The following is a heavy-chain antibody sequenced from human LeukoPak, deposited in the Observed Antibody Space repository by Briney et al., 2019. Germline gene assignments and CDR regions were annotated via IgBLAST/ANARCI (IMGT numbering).Heavy chain of an antibody. J-gene: IGHJ4*02. Sequence: GSSVKVFCKASGGTFSSYAISWVRQAPGQGLEWMGGIIPIFGTANYAQKFQGRVTITADESTSTAYMELSSLRSEDTAVYYCARGDCTNGVCFDYWGQGTLVTVSS. CDR2: IIPIFGTA. V-gene: IGHV1-69*01. CDR3: ARGDCTNGVCFDY. D-gene: IGHD2-8*01. CDR1: GGTFSSYA.